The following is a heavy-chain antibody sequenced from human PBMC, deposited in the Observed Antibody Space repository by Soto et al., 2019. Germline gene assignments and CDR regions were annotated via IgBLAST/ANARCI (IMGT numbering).Heavy chain of an antibody. V-gene: IGHV1-24*01. J-gene: IGHJ3*02. CDR1: GYTLTELS. CDR3: ATVVVAATLDAFDI. D-gene: IGHD2-15*01. Sequence: ASVKVSCKVSGYTLTELSMHCVRQAPGKGLEWMGGFDPEDGETIYAQKFQGRVTMTEDTSTGTAYMELSSLRSEDTAVYYCATVVVAATLDAFDIWGQGTMVTVSS. CDR2: FDPEDGET.